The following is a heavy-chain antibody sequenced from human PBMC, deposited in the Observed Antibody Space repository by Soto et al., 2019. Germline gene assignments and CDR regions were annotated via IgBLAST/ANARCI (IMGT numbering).Heavy chain of an antibody. Sequence: GXSGQVSCKATGYTFSAYYMHWGRQAPGQGLEWMGWINPNSGGTNYAQKFQGWVTMTRDTSISTAYMELSRLRSDDTAVYYCARDREYCGGDCYSHFAFDIWGQGTTVTV. CDR2: INPNSGGT. V-gene: IGHV1-2*04. CDR1: GYTFSAYY. CDR3: ARDREYCGGDCYSHFAFDI. J-gene: IGHJ3*02. D-gene: IGHD2-21*02.